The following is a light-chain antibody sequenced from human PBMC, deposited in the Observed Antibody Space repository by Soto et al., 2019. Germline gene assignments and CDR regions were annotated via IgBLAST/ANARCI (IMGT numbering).Light chain of an antibody. CDR2: EVS. CDR3: SSYAGSNNYV. V-gene: IGLV2-8*01. CDR1: SSDVGAYSY. J-gene: IGLJ1*01. Sequence: QSALTQPPSASGSPGQSVTISCTGTSSDVGAYSYVSWYQQHPGKAPKLMIYEVSKRPSGVPDRFSGSKSGNTASLTVSGLQADDEADYYCSSYAGSNNYVFGTGTKVTVL.